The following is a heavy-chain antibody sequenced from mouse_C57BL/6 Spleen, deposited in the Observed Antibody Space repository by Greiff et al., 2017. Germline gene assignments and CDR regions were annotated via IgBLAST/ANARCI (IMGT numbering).Heavy chain of an antibody. CDR1: GYTFTDYE. Sequence: VQLMESGAELVRPGASVTLSCKASGYTFTDYEMHWVKQTPVHGLEWIGAIDPETGGTAYNQKFKGKAILTADKSSSTAYMELRSLTSEDSAVXYCTSYPYFDYWGQGTTLTVSS. CDR2: IDPETGGT. J-gene: IGHJ2*01. CDR3: TSYPYFDY. D-gene: IGHD5-1-1*01. V-gene: IGHV1-15*01.